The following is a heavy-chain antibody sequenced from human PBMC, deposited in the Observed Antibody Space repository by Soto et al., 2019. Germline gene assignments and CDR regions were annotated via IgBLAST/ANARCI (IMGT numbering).Heavy chain of an antibody. CDR1: GFTFSSYS. CDR3: ASTPITMVRAVIRYYYYYMDV. CDR2: ISSSSSYI. J-gene: IGHJ6*03. Sequence: GGSLRLSCAASGFTFSSYSMNWVRQAPGKGLEWVSSISSSSSYIYYADSVKGRFTISRDNAKNSLYLQMNSLRAEDTAVYYCASTPITMVRAVIRYYYYYMDVWGKGTTVTVFS. V-gene: IGHV3-21*01. D-gene: IGHD3-10*01.